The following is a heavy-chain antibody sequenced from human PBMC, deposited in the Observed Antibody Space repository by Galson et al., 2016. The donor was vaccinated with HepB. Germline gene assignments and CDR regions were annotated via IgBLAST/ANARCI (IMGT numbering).Heavy chain of an antibody. CDR3: VKNLWHQVTKRGDWFDP. CDR2: ISGSGGNT. J-gene: IGHJ5*02. V-gene: IGHV3-23*01. D-gene: IGHD2-21*02. Sequence: SLRLSCAASGFTFDNYGMSWVRQAPGKGLEWVSTISGSGGNTDYADSVEGRFTISRDNSKNTVYLEMKSLRAEDTAIYYCVKNLWHQVTKRGDWFDPWGQGTLVTVSS. CDR1: GFTFDNYG.